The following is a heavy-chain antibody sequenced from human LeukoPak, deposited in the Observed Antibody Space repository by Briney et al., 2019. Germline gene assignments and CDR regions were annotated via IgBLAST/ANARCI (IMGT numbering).Heavy chain of an antibody. D-gene: IGHD6-19*01. V-gene: IGHV5-51*01. CDR3: ARLIPIAVAGTGAFDI. CDR1: GYSFTSYW. Sequence: GESLKISCKGSGYSFTSYWIGWVRQTPGKGLEWMGIIYPGDSDTRYSPSFQGQVTISADKSISTAYLQWSSLKASDTAMYYCARLIPIAVAGTGAFDIWGQGTMVTVSS. CDR2: IYPGDSDT. J-gene: IGHJ3*02.